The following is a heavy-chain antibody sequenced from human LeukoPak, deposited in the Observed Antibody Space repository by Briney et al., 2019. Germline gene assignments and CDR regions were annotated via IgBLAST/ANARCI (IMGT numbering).Heavy chain of an antibody. CDR2: IGAGGTFT. Sequence: GGSLRLSCAASGFTFSSYAMNWVRQAPGKGLEWVSGIGAGGTFTYYADSVKGRFTISRDNVKKTLHLQMNSLRAEDTAVYFCASDQLYCTGGYCYFDYWGQGTLVTVSS. CDR3: ASDQLYCTGGYCYFDY. CDR1: GFTFSSYA. J-gene: IGHJ4*02. V-gene: IGHV3-23*01. D-gene: IGHD2-8*02.